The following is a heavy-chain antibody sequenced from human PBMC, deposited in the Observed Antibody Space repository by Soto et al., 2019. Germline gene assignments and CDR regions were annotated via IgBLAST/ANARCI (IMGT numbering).Heavy chain of an antibody. D-gene: IGHD1-1*01. V-gene: IGHV1-69*06. CDR2: IIPIFGTA. Sequence: QVQLVQSGAEVKKPGSSVKVSCKASGGTFSSYAISWVRQAPGQGLEWMGGIIPIFGTANYAQKFQGRVTITANKSTSTAYMELSSLRSEDTAVYYCARGYWNDEGPTDPFDYWGQGTLVTVSS. CDR1: GGTFSSYA. J-gene: IGHJ4*02. CDR3: ARGYWNDEGPTDPFDY.